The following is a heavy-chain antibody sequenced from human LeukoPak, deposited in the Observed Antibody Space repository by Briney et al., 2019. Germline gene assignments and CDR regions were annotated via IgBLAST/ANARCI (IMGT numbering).Heavy chain of an antibody. CDR2: IYYSGSAGST. CDR1: GDSINSGVSY. D-gene: IGHD3-9*01. J-gene: IGHJ4*02. Sequence: SETLSLTCSVSGDSINSGVSYWAWIRQPPGKGLEWIGTIYYSGSAGSTYYNPSLKSRVTISVDTYKNQFSLNLGSVTAADTAIYYCARHLYDKTGRPLDSWGQGTLVTVSS. CDR3: ARHLYDKTGRPLDS. V-gene: IGHV4-39*01.